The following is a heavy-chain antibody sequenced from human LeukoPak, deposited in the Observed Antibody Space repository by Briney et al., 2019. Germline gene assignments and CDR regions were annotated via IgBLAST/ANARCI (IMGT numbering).Heavy chain of an antibody. J-gene: IGHJ4*02. CDR2: IRGGASRT. CDR1: GLTYNSYV. Sequence: GGSVTLPCSASGLTYNSYVMRWLPQAPAKERAWVESIRGGASRTYYGDSVMGRFTISRDNSMDSLYLQMNSLRAEDTAVYCCANPEERTTLTYPYFDPGGQRTLVTVSS. V-gene: IGHV3-23*01. D-gene: IGHD4-17*01. CDR3: ANPEERTTLTYPYFDP.